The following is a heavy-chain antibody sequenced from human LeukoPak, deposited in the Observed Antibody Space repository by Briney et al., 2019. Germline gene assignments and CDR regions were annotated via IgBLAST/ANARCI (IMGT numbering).Heavy chain of an antibody. J-gene: IGHJ4*02. Sequence: SQTLSLTCAVSGGSVSSGGYSWSWIRQPPGKGLEWIGYIYDSGSTYYNPSLKSRVTISVDTSKNQFSLKLSSVTAADTAVYYCARLIYYDSSTPIDYWGQGTLVTVSS. D-gene: IGHD3-22*01. CDR2: IYDSGST. CDR1: GGSVSSGGYS. V-gene: IGHV4-30-2*03. CDR3: ARLIYYDSSTPIDY.